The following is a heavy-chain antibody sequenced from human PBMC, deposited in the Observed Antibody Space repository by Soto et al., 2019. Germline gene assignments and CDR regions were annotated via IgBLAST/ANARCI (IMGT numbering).Heavy chain of an antibody. CDR1: GGSISSYY. D-gene: IGHD3-3*01. Sequence: PSETLSLPCTVSGGSISSYYWSWIRQPPGEGLEWIGYIYYSGSTNYNPSLKSRVTISVDTSKNQFSLKLSSVTAADTAVYYCARDSVGRYDFWSQGTLVTVSS. V-gene: IGHV4-59*01. J-gene: IGHJ4*02. CDR3: ARDSVGRYDF. CDR2: IYYSGST.